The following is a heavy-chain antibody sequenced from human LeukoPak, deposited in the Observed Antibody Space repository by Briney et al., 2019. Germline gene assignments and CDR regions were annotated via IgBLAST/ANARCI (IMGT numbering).Heavy chain of an antibody. CDR3: ARDFWGTMVRAASMDV. CDR2: IIPSFGIP. D-gene: IGHD3-10*01. Sequence: SVKVSCKASGDAFNSHTINWVRQAPGQGLEWVGSIIPSFGIPSYAQKFKGRVTISADTSTTTAFMDLTSLRSEDTAVYYCARDFWGTMVRAASMDVWGQGTTVTVSS. V-gene: IGHV1-69*17. CDR1: GDAFNSHT. J-gene: IGHJ6*02.